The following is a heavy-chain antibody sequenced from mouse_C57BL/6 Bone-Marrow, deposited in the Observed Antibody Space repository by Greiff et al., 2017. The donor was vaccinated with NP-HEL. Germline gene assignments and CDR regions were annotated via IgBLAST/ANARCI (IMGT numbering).Heavy chain of an antibody. CDR1: GYTFTTYW. J-gene: IGHJ2*01. Sequence: QVQLQQSGAELAKPGASVKLSCKASGYTFTTYWMHWVKQRPGQGLEWIGYINPSRGYTKYNHKFKDKATLPSDKSSSTAYMRLSSLTDEDYAVYYCARLLREYWGQGTTLTVAS. D-gene: IGHD1-1*01. V-gene: IGHV1-7*01. CDR2: INPSRGYT. CDR3: ARLLREY.